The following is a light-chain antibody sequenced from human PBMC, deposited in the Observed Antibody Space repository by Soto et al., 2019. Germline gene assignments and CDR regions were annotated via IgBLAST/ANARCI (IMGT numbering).Light chain of an antibody. CDR3: QQYGASEII. V-gene: IGKV3-20*01. CDR2: DIS. Sequence: VLPESPGTLYLSPGDIATLFFSARQSLTNPYIAWYQQKPGQAPRLLIYDISSRATGIPDRFSGSVSGTDFTLTITRLEPEDFAVFYCQQYGASEIIFAQGTRLEIK. CDR1: QSLTNPY. J-gene: IGKJ5*01.